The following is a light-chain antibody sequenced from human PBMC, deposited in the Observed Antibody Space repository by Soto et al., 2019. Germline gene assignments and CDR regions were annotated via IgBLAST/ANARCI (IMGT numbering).Light chain of an antibody. CDR1: QSVRSDY. J-gene: IGKJ1*01. CDR3: QQYGGSPRT. Sequence: EIVLTQSPDTLSLSPGQRATLSCRASQSVRSDYFAWYQQKPGQAPRVIIFGVSSRATGIPDRFSGSGSATDFTLTISRLEPEDFAVYYCQQYGGSPRTFGQGTKVDIK. V-gene: IGKV3-20*01. CDR2: GVS.